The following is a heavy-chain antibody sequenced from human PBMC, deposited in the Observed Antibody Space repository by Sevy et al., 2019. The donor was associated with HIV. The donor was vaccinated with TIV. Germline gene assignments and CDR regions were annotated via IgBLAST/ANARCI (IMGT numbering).Heavy chain of an antibody. V-gene: IGHV3-49*03. J-gene: IGHJ5*02. CDR2: IRSNVSAETP. CDR3: SRAPTYDFWLNT. Sequence: GESLKISCTASGFTFRDSGISWFRQAPGKGPEWVSLIRSNVSAETPLYAPSVRDSFTVLRDDSKGVAYLQMNNLKTEDTGIYYCSRAPTYDFWLNTWGQGTLVTVSS. D-gene: IGHD3-3*01. CDR1: GFTFRDSG.